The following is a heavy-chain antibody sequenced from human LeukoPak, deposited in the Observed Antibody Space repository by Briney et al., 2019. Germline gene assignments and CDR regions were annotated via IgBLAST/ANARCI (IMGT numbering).Heavy chain of an antibody. Sequence: NPSETLSLTCTVSGSSISGSISSSTYYWGWIRQPPGKGLEWIGNMYYSGGTYYNPSLKSRVTISVDASKNQFSLKLNSVTAADTAVYYCATSLWSVYYFDYWGQGILVTVSS. CDR1: GSSISGSISSSTYY. CDR3: ATSLWSVYYFDY. J-gene: IGHJ4*02. CDR2: MYYSGGT. V-gene: IGHV4-39*01. D-gene: IGHD3-3*01.